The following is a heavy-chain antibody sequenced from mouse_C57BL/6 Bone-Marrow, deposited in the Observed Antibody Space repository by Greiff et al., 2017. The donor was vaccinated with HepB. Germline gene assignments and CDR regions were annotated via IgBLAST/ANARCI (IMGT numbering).Heavy chain of an antibody. J-gene: IGHJ4*01. D-gene: IGHD1-1*01. CDR2: ISSGSSTI. Sequence: EVQVVESGGGLVKPGGSLKLSCAASGFTFSDYGMHWVRQAPEKGLEWVAYISSGSSTIYYADTVKGRFTISRDNAKNTLFLQMTSLRSEDTAMYYCARTITTVVARAMDYWGQGTSVTVSS. V-gene: IGHV5-17*01. CDR3: ARTITTVVARAMDY. CDR1: GFTFSDYG.